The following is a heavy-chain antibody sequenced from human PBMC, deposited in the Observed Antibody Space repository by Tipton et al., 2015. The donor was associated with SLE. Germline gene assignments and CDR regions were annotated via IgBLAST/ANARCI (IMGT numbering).Heavy chain of an antibody. CDR3: AGGASSYYYYGMDV. V-gene: IGHV4-38-2*02. CDR2: IYHSGST. J-gene: IGHJ6*02. CDR1: GYSISSGYY. Sequence: TLSLTCKVSGYSISSGYYWGWIRQPPGKGLEWIGSIYHSGSTYYNPSLKSRVTISVDTSKNQFSLKLSSVTAADTAVYYCAGGASSYYYYGMDVWGQGTTVTVSS. D-gene: IGHD1-26*01.